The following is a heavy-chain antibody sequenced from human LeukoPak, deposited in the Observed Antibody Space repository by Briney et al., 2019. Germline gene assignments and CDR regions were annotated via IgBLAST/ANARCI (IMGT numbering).Heavy chain of an antibody. J-gene: IGHJ4*02. CDR1: GFTFSSYS. CDR3: ASGSSSWAYYFDY. CDR2: ISSSSSYI. Sequence: GGSLRLSCAAAGFTFSSYSMNWVRQAPGKGLEWVSSISSSSSYIYYADSVKGRFTISRDNAKNSLYLQMNSLRAEDTAVYYCASGSSSWAYYFDYWGQGTLVTVSS. D-gene: IGHD6-13*01. V-gene: IGHV3-21*01.